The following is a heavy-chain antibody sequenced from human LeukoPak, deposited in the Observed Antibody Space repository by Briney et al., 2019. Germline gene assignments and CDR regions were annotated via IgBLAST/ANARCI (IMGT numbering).Heavy chain of an antibody. CDR2: IYYSGST. CDR3: ARARYDMPSWFDP. Sequence: SETLSLTCTVSGGSISSYYWSWIRQPPGKGLEGIGYIYYSGSTNYNPSLKSRVTISVDTSKNQFSLKLSSVTAADTAVYYCARARYDMPSWFDPWGQGTLVTVSS. CDR1: GGSISSYY. V-gene: IGHV4-59*01. J-gene: IGHJ5*02. D-gene: IGHD3-9*01.